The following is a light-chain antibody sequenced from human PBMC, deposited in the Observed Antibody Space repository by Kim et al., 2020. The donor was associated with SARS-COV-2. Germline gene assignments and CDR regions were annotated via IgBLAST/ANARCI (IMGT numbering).Light chain of an antibody. V-gene: IGKV3-20*01. Sequence: SPGESATLSCRASQTINNNYLAWYQRKPGQAPRLLISDASRRAAGIPDRFSGSGSGTDFTLTISRLEPEDFAVYFCHQYGGALPYTFGQGTKLEI. CDR2: DAS. CDR3: HQYGGALPYT. CDR1: QTINNNY. J-gene: IGKJ2*01.